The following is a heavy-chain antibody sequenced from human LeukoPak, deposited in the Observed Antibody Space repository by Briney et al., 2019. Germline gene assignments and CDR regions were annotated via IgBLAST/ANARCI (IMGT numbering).Heavy chain of an antibody. Sequence: SETLSLTCTVSGGSISSGDYYWSWIRQPPGKGLEWIGYIYYSGSTYYNPSLKSRVTISVDTSKNQFSLKLSSVTAADTAVYYCAGNSGWYPYYFDQWGQGTLVTVSS. J-gene: IGHJ4*02. D-gene: IGHD6-19*01. CDR2: IYYSGST. CDR1: GGSISSGDYY. CDR3: AGNSGWYPYYFDQ. V-gene: IGHV4-30-4*08.